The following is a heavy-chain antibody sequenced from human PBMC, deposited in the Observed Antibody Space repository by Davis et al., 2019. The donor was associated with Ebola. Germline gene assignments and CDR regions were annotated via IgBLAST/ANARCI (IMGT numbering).Heavy chain of an antibody. Sequence: GGSLRLSCEASGFSFSTYAMTWVRQAPGKGLEWVSAMSGSGGSIYYADSVKGRFTISKDTSKNTLYLQMNSVKAEDTAMYYCARDRRHDSSGFFDYWGQGTLVAVSS. CDR2: MSGSGGSI. CDR1: GFSFSTYA. J-gene: IGHJ4*02. D-gene: IGHD3-22*01. CDR3: ARDRRHDSSGFFDY. V-gene: IGHV3-23*01.